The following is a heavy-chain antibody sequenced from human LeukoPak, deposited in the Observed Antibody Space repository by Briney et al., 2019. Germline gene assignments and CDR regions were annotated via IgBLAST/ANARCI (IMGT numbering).Heavy chain of an antibody. V-gene: IGHV4-4*07. CDR2: IYTSGST. D-gene: IGHD3-9*01. CDR1: GGSISSYY. Sequence: PSETLSLTCTVSGGSISSYYWSWIRQPAGKGLEWIGRIYTSGSTNYNPSLKSRVTMSVDTSKNQFSLKLSSVTAADTAVYYCAREHYDILTGYNNWFDPWGQGTLVTVSS. J-gene: IGHJ5*02. CDR3: AREHYDILTGYNNWFDP.